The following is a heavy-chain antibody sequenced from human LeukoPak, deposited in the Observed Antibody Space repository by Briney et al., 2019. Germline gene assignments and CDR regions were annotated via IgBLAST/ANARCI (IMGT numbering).Heavy chain of an antibody. CDR3: ASLVVAATEGSHYDY. J-gene: IGHJ4*02. V-gene: IGHV1-69*02. Sequence: SVKVPCKASGGTFSSYTISWVRQAPGQGLEWMGRIIPILGIANYAQKFQGRVTITADKSTSTAYMELSSLRSEDTAVYYCASLVVAATEGSHYDYWGQGTLVTVSS. CDR2: IIPILGIA. D-gene: IGHD2-15*01. CDR1: GGTFSSYT.